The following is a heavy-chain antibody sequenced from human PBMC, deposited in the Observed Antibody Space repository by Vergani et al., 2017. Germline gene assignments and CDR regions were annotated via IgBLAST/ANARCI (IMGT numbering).Heavy chain of an antibody. D-gene: IGHD2-2*01. Sequence: QVQLQESGPGLVKPSETLSLTCTVSGGSISSYYWSWIRQPPGKGLEWIGRIYTSGSTNYNPSLKSRVTMSVDTSKNQFSLKLSSVTAADTAVYYCARDVAQIVVVPAALISRPEHAFDIWGQGTMVTVSS. CDR2: IYTSGST. V-gene: IGHV4-4*07. J-gene: IGHJ3*02. CDR1: GGSISSYY. CDR3: ARDVAQIVVVPAALISRPEHAFDI.